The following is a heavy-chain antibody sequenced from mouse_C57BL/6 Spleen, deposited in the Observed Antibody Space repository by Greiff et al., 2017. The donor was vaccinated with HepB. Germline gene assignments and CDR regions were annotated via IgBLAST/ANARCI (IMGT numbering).Heavy chain of an antibody. V-gene: IGHV1-55*01. D-gene: IGHD2-2*01. Sequence: QVQLQQPGAELVKPGASVKMSCKASGYTFTSYWITWVKQRPGQGLEWIGDIYPGSGSTKYNEKLKSKATLTVDTSSSTAYMQLSSLTSEDSAVYYCAREVWLRRRMDYWGQGTSVTVSS. CDR3: AREVWLRRRMDY. CDR1: GYTFTSYW. J-gene: IGHJ4*01. CDR2: IYPGSGST.